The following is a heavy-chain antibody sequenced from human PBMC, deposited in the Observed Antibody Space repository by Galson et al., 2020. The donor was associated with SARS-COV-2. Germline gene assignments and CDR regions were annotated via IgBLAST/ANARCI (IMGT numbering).Heavy chain of an antibody. V-gene: IGHV1-18*01. Sequence: ASVKVSCKASGYTFTSYGISWVRQAPGQGLEWMGWISAYNGNTNYAQKLQGRDTMTTDTSTSTAYMELRSLRSDDTVVYYFARWFPDILTGYFDYWGQGTLVTVSS. CDR2: ISAYNGNT. CDR3: ARWFPDILTGYFDY. D-gene: IGHD3-9*01. J-gene: IGHJ4*02. CDR1: GYTFTSYG.